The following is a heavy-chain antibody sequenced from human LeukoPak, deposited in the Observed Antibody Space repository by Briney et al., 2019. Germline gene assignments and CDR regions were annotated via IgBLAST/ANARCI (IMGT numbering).Heavy chain of an antibody. CDR2: IGGSGSST. V-gene: IGHV3-23*01. J-gene: IGHJ5*02. CDR3: AKSRLTPHP. CDR1: GFTFSNSD. D-gene: IGHD1-14*01. Sequence: PGGSLRLSCAASGFTFSNSDMSWVRQAPGKGLEWVSAIGGSGSSTFYADSAKGRFTVSRDNSKNTLYLQMSSLRAEDTAVYYCAKSRLTPHPWGQGTLVTVSS.